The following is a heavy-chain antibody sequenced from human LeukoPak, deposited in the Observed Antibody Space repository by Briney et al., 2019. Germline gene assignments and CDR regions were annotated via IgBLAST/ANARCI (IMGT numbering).Heavy chain of an antibody. V-gene: IGHV3-48*01. D-gene: IGHD3-10*01. J-gene: IGHJ6*02. CDR3: ARNAWKSSDSGRGRMDV. CDR2: IGVSGSPT. Sequence: GGSLRLSCAASGFSFSYYSMTWARQASGKGLEWISYIGVSGSPTYYADSVKARFTISRDDAENSLYLQMNSLRAEDTAVYYCARNAWKSSDSGRGRMDVWGQGTTVTVSS. CDR1: GFSFSYYS.